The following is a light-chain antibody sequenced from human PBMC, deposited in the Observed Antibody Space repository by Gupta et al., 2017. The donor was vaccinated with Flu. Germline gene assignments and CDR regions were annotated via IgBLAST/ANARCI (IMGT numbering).Light chain of an antibody. V-gene: IGKV6-21*02. CDR2: YAS. Sequence: DIVLTQSPEFQSVTPKGKVTITCRASQNIGDSLHWYQQKPGQSPRLLIKYASQYSSGVPSTFSGSGSGTDFTLTISRLEPEDAATYFCQQSSSIPWTFGQGTKVEIK. CDR1: QNIGDS. J-gene: IGKJ1*01. CDR3: QQSSSIPWT.